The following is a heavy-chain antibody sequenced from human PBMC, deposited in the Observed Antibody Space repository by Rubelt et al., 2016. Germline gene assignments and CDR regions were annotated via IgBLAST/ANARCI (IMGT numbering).Heavy chain of an antibody. J-gene: IGHJ4*02. D-gene: IGHD7-27*01. CDR3: ARSAGDLDY. CDR2: INLGGST. V-gene: IGHV4-34*01. Sequence: QVQLQQWGAGLLKPSETLSLTCAVYGGSFSGYYWSWIRQPPGKGLGWIGEINLGGSTTYNPSLKSRVTISVDTSKNQFSRKLSAVTAADTAVYDCARSAGDLDYWGQGTLVTVSS. CDR1: GGSFSGYY.